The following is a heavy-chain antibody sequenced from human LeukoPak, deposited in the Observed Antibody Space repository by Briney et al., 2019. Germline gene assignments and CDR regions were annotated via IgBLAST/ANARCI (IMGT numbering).Heavy chain of an antibody. Sequence: GGSLRLSCAASGFTFSSYEMNWVRQAPGKGLEWVSYISSSGSTIYYADSVKGRFTISRDNAKNSLYLQMNSLRAEDTAVYYCARVMTSVAVTWGQGTVVSVSS. CDR3: ARVMTSVAVT. V-gene: IGHV3-48*03. CDR2: ISSSGSTI. D-gene: IGHD4-11*01. CDR1: GFTFSSYE. J-gene: IGHJ5*02.